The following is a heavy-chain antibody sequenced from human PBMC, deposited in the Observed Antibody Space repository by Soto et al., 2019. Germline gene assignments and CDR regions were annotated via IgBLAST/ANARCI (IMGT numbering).Heavy chain of an antibody. D-gene: IGHD1-20*01. CDR1: AVSISGNSYH. CDR2: IYYSGST. J-gene: IGHJ6*03. Sequence: SETLSLTCTVSAVSISGNSYHWGWIRQPPGKGLEWIGNIYYSGSTYYNPSLKSRVTISVDTSKNQFSLKLTSVTAADTAVYYCARLDYNWNDGVRYMDVWDKGTTVTVSS. CDR3: ARLDYNWNDGVRYMDV. V-gene: IGHV4-39*01.